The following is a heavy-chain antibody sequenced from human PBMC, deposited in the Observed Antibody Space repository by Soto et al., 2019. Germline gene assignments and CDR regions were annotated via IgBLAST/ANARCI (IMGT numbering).Heavy chain of an antibody. V-gene: IGHV3-74*01. CDR3: ATAGSYRFDP. CDR2: INPDATTI. CDR1: GFTFSNYW. Sequence: PGGSLRLSCATSGFTFSNYWIHWVRQAPGEGLVWVSRINPDATTINYADSVKGRFTVSRDNAKNTPYLQMNSLRAEATAVYYCATAGSYRFDPWGQGTLVTVSS. D-gene: IGHD3-10*01. J-gene: IGHJ5*02.